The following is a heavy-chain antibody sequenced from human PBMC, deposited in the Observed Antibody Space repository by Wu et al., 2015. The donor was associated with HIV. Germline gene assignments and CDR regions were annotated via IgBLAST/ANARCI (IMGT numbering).Heavy chain of an antibody. CDR2: MSPNSGNT. CDR1: GDGFTSYA. CDR3: ARGDIVGANHY. Sequence: QVHLVQFGGEVKKPGSSVKVTCKASGDGFTSYAVSWVRQAPGQGLEWMGWMSPNSGNTGYAQKFQGRVTITRNTSINTAYMELSSLRSEDTAVYYCARGDIVGANHYWGQGTLVTVSS. D-gene: IGHD1-26*01. V-gene: IGHV1-8*01. J-gene: IGHJ4*02.